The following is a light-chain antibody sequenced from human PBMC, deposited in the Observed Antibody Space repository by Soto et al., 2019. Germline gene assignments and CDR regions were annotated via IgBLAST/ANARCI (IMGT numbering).Light chain of an antibody. J-gene: IGKJ1*01. CDR2: GAS. V-gene: IGKV1-8*01. CDR1: QDISSS. Sequence: AIRMTQSPSSFSASIGDRVTITCRASQDISSSLGWYQQIPGRATKLLISGASNLQSGVPSRFSGSGSGTDFTLTISSLQSEDFATYYCQHYYSSPPTFGQGTKVEIK. CDR3: QHYYSSPPT.